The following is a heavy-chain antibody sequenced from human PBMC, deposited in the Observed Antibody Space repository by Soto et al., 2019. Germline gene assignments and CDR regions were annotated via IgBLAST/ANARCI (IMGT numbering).Heavy chain of an antibody. CDR3: VRALSLADSGNYYYGMDV. V-gene: IGHV3-23*01. Sequence: EAQLLESGGGLVQPGGSLRLSCAASGFTFRRFAMSWVRQFPGKGPEWVSSISGRGGSSYLADSVKGRFTVSRDNSESTLSLEMTGLRAEDTGLYYCVRALSLADSGNYYYGMDVWGQGTTVIVSS. CDR2: ISGRGGSS. D-gene: IGHD1-20*01. CDR1: GFTFRRFA. J-gene: IGHJ6*02.